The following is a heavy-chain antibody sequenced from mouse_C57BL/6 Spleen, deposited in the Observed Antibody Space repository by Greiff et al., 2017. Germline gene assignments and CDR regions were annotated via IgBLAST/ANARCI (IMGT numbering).Heavy chain of an antibody. CDR2: IYPRSVNT. V-gene: IGHV1-81*01. CDR1: GYTFTSYG. J-gene: IGHJ2*01. D-gene: IGHD2-4*01. CDR3: ARWDYHYFDY. Sequence: LEESGAELARPGASVKLSCKASGYTFTSYGISWVKQRTGQGLEWIGEIYPRSVNTYYNEKFKGKATLTADKSSSTAYMELRSLTSEDSAVXFCARWDYHYFDYGGQGTTLTVSS.